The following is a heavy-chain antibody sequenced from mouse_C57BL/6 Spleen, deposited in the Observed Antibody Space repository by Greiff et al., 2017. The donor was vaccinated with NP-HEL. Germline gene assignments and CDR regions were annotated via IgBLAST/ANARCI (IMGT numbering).Heavy chain of an antibody. V-gene: IGHV5-4*01. CDR3: ARTGTYFDY. CDR2: ISDGGSYT. CDR1: GFTFSSYA. J-gene: IGHJ2*01. Sequence: VQLVESGGGLVKPGGSLKLSCAASGFTFSSYAMSWVRQTPEKRLEWVATISDGGSYTYYPDNVKGRFTISRDNAKNNLYLQMSHLKSEDTAMYYCARTGTYFDYWGQGTTLTVSS. D-gene: IGHD4-1*01.